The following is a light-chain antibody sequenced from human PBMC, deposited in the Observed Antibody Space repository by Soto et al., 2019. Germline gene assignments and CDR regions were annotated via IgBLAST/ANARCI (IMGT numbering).Light chain of an antibody. CDR2: GNN. CDR3: QSYATGLSVLYV. J-gene: IGLJ1*01. V-gene: IGLV1-40*01. Sequence: QSVLTQPPSVSGAPGQSVTISCTGSSSNIGAGYDVHWYQQLPGTAPKLLIYGNNNRPSGVPDRFSGSKSGTSASLAVTGLQAEDEADYYCQSYATGLSVLYVFGTGTKVTVL. CDR1: SSNIGAGYD.